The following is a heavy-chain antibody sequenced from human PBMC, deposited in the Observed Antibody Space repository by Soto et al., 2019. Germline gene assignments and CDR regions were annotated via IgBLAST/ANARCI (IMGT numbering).Heavy chain of an antibody. J-gene: IGHJ6*02. Sequence: WASVKVSCKAAGGTFSSYAISWVRQAPGQGLEWMGGIIPTFGTANYAQKFQGRVTITADKSTSTAYMELSSLRSEDTAVYYCARERAGRASPPSKKTYYYYGMDVWGQGTTVTVSS. CDR2: IIPTFGTA. CDR1: GGTFSSYA. CDR3: ARERAGRASPPSKKTYYYYGMDV. V-gene: IGHV1-69*06. D-gene: IGHD6-13*01.